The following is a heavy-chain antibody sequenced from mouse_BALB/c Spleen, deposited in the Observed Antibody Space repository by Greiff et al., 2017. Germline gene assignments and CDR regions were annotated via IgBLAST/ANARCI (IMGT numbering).Heavy chain of an antibody. CDR2: ISSGGGST. V-gene: IGHV5-12-1*01. D-gene: IGHD2-4*01. J-gene: IGHJ4*01. Sequence: EVKLVESGGGLVQPGGSMKLSCAASGFAFSSYDMSWVRQTPEKRLEWVAYISSGGGSTYYPDTVKGRFTISRDNAKNTLYLQMSSLKSEDTAMYYCARGSTMITRAMDYWGQGTSVTVSS. CDR1: GFAFSSYD. CDR3: ARGSTMITRAMDY.